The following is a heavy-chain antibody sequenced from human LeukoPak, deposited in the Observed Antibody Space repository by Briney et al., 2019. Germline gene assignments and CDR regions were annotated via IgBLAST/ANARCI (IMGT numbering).Heavy chain of an antibody. CDR1: GGSIGSYY. V-gene: IGHV4-59*01. CDR3: ARDGAYYGSGSYYPNWFDP. Sequence: PSETLSLTCTVSGGSIGSYYWSWIRQPPGKGLEWIGYIYYSGSTNYNPSLKSRVAISVDTSKNQFSLKLSSVTAADTAVYYCARDGAYYGSGSYYPNWFDPWGQGTLVTVSS. D-gene: IGHD3-10*01. CDR2: IYYSGST. J-gene: IGHJ5*02.